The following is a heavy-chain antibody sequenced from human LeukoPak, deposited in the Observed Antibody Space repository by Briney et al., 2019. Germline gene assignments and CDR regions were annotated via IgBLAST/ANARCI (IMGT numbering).Heavy chain of an antibody. CDR1: GFTVSSVY. CDR3: ARGSSRAFDY. Sequence: GGSLRLSCAASGFTVSSVYMSWVRQAPGKGLEWVSLIYSGSSTYYADSVKGRFTISRDNSKNTLYLQMSSLRAEDTAVYSCARGSSRAFDYWGQGTLVTVSS. D-gene: IGHD2-2*01. J-gene: IGHJ4*02. CDR2: IYSGSST. V-gene: IGHV3-53*01.